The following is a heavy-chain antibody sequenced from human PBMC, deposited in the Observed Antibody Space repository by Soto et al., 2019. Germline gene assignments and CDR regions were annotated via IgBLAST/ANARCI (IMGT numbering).Heavy chain of an antibody. CDR3: ARGFSSIRYSFDS. D-gene: IGHD6-13*01. V-gene: IGHV1-69*06. Sequence: SVKVSCKASGGTFNSYIISWLRQAPGQGLEWMGDIIPIFDTPNYAQTFQGRVTITADKSASTAYMELSSLRSEDTAVYYCARGFSSIRYSFDSWGQGTLVTVSS. J-gene: IGHJ4*02. CDR1: GGTFNSYI. CDR2: IIPIFDTP.